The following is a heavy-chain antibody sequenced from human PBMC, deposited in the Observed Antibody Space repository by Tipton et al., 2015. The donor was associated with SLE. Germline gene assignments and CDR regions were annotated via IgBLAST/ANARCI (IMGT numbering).Heavy chain of an antibody. CDR3: ARHDTNYGRNWFDP. CDR1: GGSISGPY. Sequence: TLSLTCPVSGGSISGPYWSWIRRPPGEGRGWIGYIFDSGSTNNNPSLQSRVTISVDTSKNHFSLKLSSVTAADTAVYYCARHDTNYGRNWFDPWGQGTLVTVSS. D-gene: IGHD2-8*01. J-gene: IGHJ5*02. V-gene: IGHV4-59*08. CDR2: IFDSGST.